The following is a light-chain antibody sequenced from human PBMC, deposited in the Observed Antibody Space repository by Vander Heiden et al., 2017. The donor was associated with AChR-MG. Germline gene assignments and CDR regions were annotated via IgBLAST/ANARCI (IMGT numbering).Light chain of an antibody. J-gene: IGKJ2*01. CDR2: GAF. Sequence: EIVMTQSPATLSVSPGERATLSCRASQTISTNLAWYQQKPGQALRLLIYGAFTRATGIPARFSGSGSGTEFTLTISSLQSEDLAIYYCQQYKTWPRTFGQGTKLEIK. CDR1: QTISTN. V-gene: IGKV3-15*01. CDR3: QQYKTWPRT.